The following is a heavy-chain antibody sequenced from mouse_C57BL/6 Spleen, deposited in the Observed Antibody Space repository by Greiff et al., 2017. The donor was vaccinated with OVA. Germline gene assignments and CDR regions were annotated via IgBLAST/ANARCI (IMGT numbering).Heavy chain of an antibody. CDR3: AWNGSYEDAY. D-gene: IGHD2-12*01. J-gene: IGHJ3*01. Sequence: EVNVVEPGGGLVKPGGSLKLSCAASGFTFSDYGMHWVRQAPEKGLEWVAYISSASSTINYADTVKGRFTISRDSAKNTLFLQMTSLRSEDTDRYYCAWNGSYEDAYWGQGTLLTVSS. V-gene: IGHV5-17*01. CDR2: ISSASSTI. CDR1: GFTFSDYG.